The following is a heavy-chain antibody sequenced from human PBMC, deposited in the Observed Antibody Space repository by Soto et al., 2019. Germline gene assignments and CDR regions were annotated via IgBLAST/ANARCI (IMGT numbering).Heavy chain of an antibody. CDR3: AGLLPPSYYFDY. V-gene: IGHV4-59*08. CDR1: GGSISSYY. J-gene: IGHJ4*02. CDR2: IYYSGST. Sequence: SETLSLTCTVSGGSISSYYWSWIRQPPGKGLEWIGYIYYSGSTNYNPSLKSRVTISVDTSKNQFSLKLSSVTAADTAVYYCAGLLPPSYYFDYWGQGTLVTVSS. D-gene: IGHD1-26*01.